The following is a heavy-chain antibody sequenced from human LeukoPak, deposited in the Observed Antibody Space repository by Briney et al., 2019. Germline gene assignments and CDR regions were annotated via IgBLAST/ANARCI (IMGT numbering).Heavy chain of an antibody. CDR3: AKGGGGRLIYYYYMDV. J-gene: IGHJ6*03. V-gene: IGHV3-9*03. Sequence: PGGSLRLSCAASGFTFDDYAMHWVRQAPGKGLERVSGITWNSDNIEYADSVKGRFTISRDNAKNSLYLQMNSLRAEDMALYYCAKGGGGRLIYYYYMDVWGKGTTVTVSS. CDR2: ITWNSDNI. D-gene: IGHD3-16*01. CDR1: GFTFDDYA.